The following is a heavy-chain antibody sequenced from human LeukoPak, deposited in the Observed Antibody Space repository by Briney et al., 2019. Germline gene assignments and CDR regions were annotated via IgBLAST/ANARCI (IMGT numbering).Heavy chain of an antibody. D-gene: IGHD6-13*01. Sequence: NPSETLSLTCTVSGGSISSHHWIWIRQPPGKGLEWIGYIYYSWSTNYIPSLKSRFTISVHTPKNQFSLKLPSVTAANTALYYCARQLDIAASGTFDYWGQGTLVTVSS. J-gene: IGHJ4*02. CDR3: ARQLDIAASGTFDY. V-gene: IGHV4-59*08. CDR2: IYYSWST. CDR1: GGSISSHH.